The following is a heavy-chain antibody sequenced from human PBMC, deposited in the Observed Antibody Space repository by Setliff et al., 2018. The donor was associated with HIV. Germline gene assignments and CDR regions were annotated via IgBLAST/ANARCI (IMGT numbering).Heavy chain of an antibody. CDR1: SGSVHSGSYY. J-gene: IGHJ4*02. V-gene: IGHV4-61*01. CDR3: ARDPPGYGDANDY. D-gene: IGHD4-17*01. CDR2: IYYSGTT. Sequence: SETLSLTCTVSSGSVHSGSYYWSWVRQPPGKGLEWIGYIYYSGTTYYNPSLKSRVTMSIDTSRNQFSLKVRSVTAADTAVYYCARDPPGYGDANDYWGQGTLVTVSS.